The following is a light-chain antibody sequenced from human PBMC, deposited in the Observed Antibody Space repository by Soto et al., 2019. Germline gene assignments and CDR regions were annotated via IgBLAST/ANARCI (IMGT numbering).Light chain of an antibody. V-gene: IGLV1-40*01. CDR3: QSYDTMLRGVV. CDR2: VDG. J-gene: IGLJ2*01. Sequence: QSVLTQPPSVSGAPGQTVTISCTGSSSNIGSGSYLHWYQQIPGTAPKLLFSVDGSRRSGVPDRFSGSKSGTSASLTITGLLAEDEADYYCQSYDTMLRGVVFGGGTKLTVL. CDR1: SSNIGSGSY.